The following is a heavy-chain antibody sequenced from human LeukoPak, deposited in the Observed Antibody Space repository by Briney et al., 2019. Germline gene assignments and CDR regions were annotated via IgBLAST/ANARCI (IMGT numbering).Heavy chain of an antibody. Sequence: SQTLSLTCTVSGGSISSGGYYWSWIRQHPGKGLEWIGCIYYSGSTYYNPSLKSRVTISVDTSKNQFSLKLSSVTAADTAVYYCARVGRNSGYDSLFDPWGQGTLVTVSS. CDR3: ARVGRNSGYDSLFDP. D-gene: IGHD5-12*01. CDR1: GGSISSGGYY. J-gene: IGHJ5*02. CDR2: IYYSGST. V-gene: IGHV4-31*03.